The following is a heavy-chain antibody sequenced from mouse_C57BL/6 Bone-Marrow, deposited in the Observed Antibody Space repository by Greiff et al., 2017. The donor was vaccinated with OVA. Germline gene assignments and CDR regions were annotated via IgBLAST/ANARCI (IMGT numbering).Heavy chain of an antibody. CDR1: GYTFTDYN. J-gene: IGHJ3*01. CDR2: INPNNGGT. CDR3: AREYSTGDPHLAY. D-gene: IGHD2-1*01. Sequence: EVQLQQSGPELVKPGASVKLSCKASGYTFTDYNMHWVKQSHGKSLEWIGYINPNNGGTSYNQKFKGKATLTVNKSSSTAYMELRSLTSEDSAVYYCAREYSTGDPHLAYWGQGTLVTVSA. V-gene: IGHV1-22*01.